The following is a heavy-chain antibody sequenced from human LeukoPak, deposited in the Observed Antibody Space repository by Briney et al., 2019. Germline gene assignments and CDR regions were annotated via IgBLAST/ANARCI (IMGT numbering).Heavy chain of an antibody. Sequence: ASVKVSCKASGFTFNNYGISWARQAPGQGLEWMGGISAYNGDTHYEQKLQGRVTLTTDTSTRTAYMELRSLRSDDTAMYYCARDPSNTSGWYIYFDYWGQGTLVTVSP. CDR2: ISAYNGDT. D-gene: IGHD6-19*01. CDR3: ARDPSNTSGWYIYFDY. J-gene: IGHJ4*02. CDR1: GFTFNNYG. V-gene: IGHV1-18*01.